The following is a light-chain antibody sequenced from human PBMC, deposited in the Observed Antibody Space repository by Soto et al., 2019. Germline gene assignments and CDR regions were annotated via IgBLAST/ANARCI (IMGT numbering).Light chain of an antibody. J-gene: IGKJ1*01. CDR2: AAS. CDR1: QGIRND. V-gene: IGKV1-6*01. CDR3: LQDYNYPRT. Sequence: AIQMTQSPSSLSASVGDRVTITCRASQGIRNDLGWYQQKPGKAPKLLIYAASSLRSGVPSRFSGSVSGTDFTLTITSLPPEDLATYYCLQDYNYPRTFGQGTKVEIK.